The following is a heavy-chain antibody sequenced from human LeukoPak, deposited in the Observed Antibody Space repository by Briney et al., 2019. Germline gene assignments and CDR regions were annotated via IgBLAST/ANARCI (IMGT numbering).Heavy chain of an antibody. CDR2: INPNSGGT. Sequence: ASVKVSCKASGYTFTGYYMHWVRQAPGQGLEWMGWINPNSGGTNYAQKFQGRVTMTRDTSISTAYMELSRLRSDDTAVYYCALLPTVVVVAGRVGYWGQRTLVTVSS. CDR3: ALLPTVVVVAGRVGY. V-gene: IGHV1-2*02. J-gene: IGHJ4*02. CDR1: GYTFTGYY. D-gene: IGHD2-15*01.